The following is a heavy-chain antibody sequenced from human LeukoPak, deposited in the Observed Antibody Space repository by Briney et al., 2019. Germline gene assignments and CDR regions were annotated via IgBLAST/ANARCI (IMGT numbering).Heavy chain of an antibody. V-gene: IGHV3-30*02. Sequence: PGGSLRLSCVASGFTLSSYAMHWVRQAPGKGLEWVAFIRYDGSLKNYADSVKGRFTISRDNSKNTLYLQMNSLRGDDTAVYYCANLPLYDSSGSEDYWGQGTLVTVSS. D-gene: IGHD3-22*01. CDR3: ANLPLYDSSGSEDY. CDR1: GFTLSSYA. J-gene: IGHJ4*02. CDR2: IRYDGSLK.